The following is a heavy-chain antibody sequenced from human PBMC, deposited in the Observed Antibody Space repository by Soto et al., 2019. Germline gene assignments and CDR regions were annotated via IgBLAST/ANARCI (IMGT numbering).Heavy chain of an antibody. V-gene: IGHV4-39*01. CDR2: IYYSGST. Sequence: SETLSLTCTVSGGSISSSSYYWGWIRQPPGKGLEWIGSIYYSGSTYYNPSLKSRVTISVDTSKNQFSLKLSSVTAADTAVYYCARREAPAAGYFDYWGQGTLVTVSS. CDR3: ARREAPAAGYFDY. J-gene: IGHJ4*02. CDR1: GGSISSSSYY. D-gene: IGHD6-13*01.